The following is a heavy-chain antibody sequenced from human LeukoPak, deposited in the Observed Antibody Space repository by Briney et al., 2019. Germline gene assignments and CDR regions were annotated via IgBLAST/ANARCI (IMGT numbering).Heavy chain of an antibody. CDR2: INHSGST. D-gene: IGHD2-2*01. CDR3: ARIVVVPAAMRLYYYYYMDV. CDR1: GGSFSGYY. Sequence: SETLSLTCAVYGGSFSGYYWSWIRQPPGKGLEWIGEINHSGSTNYNPSLKSRVTISADTSKNQFSLKLSSVTAADTAVYYCARIVVVPAAMRLYYYYYMDVWGKGTTVTVSS. J-gene: IGHJ6*03. V-gene: IGHV4-34*01.